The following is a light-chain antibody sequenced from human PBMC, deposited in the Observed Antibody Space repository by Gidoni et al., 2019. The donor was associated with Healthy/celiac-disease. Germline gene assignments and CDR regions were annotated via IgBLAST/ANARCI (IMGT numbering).Light chain of an antibody. CDR3: QQSYSTPRT. CDR1: QSISSY. CDR2: AAS. J-gene: IGKJ1*01. V-gene: IGKV1-39*01. Sequence: IQMTKYPSSLSASVGDRVTITRRASQSISSYLNWYQQKPGNAPKLLIYAASSLQSGVPSRFSCSGSGTDFTLTISSLQPEDFATYYCQQSYSTPRTFGQGTKVEIK.